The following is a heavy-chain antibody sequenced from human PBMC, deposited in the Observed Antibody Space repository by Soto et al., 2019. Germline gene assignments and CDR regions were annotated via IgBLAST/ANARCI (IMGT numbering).Heavy chain of an antibody. Sequence: QVQLVESGGGVVQPGRSLRLSCAASGFTFSSYGMHWVRQAPGKGLEWVAVIWYDGSNKYYADSVKGRFTISRDNSKNTRYLQMNSLRAEDTAVYYCGYDSSGYYYAPDYWGQGTLVTVSS. J-gene: IGHJ4*02. CDR2: IWYDGSNK. D-gene: IGHD3-22*01. CDR1: GFTFSSYG. CDR3: GYDSSGYYYAPDY. V-gene: IGHV3-33*01.